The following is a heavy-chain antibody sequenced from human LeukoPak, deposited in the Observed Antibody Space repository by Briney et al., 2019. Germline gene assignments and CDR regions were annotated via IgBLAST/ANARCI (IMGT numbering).Heavy chain of an antibody. V-gene: IGHV4-61*02. Sequence: SETLSLTCTVSGGSISSGSYYWSWIRQPAGKGLERIGRIYTSGSTNYNPSLKSRVTISVDTSKNQFSLKLSSVTAADTAVYYGAPDQLYDYDRSDSYLHEWGQGTLVTVSS. J-gene: IGHJ4*02. CDR1: GGSISSGSYY. CDR2: IYTSGST. CDR3: APDQLYDYDRSDSYLHE. D-gene: IGHD3-22*01.